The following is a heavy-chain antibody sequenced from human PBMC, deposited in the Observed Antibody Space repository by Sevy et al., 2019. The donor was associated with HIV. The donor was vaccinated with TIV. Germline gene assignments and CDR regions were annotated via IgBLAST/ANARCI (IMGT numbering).Heavy chain of an antibody. V-gene: IGHV1-69*13. J-gene: IGHJ6*02. D-gene: IGHD2-2*01. CDR3: ERGIDIVVVPAAANMYYYYYGMDV. Sequence: ASVKVSCKASGGTFSSYAISWVRQAPGQGLEWMGGIIPIFGTANYAQKFQGRVTITADESTSTAYMELSSPGSEYTAVYYCERGIDIVVVPAAANMYYYYYGMDVWGQGTTVTVSS. CDR2: IIPIFGTA. CDR1: GGTFSSYA.